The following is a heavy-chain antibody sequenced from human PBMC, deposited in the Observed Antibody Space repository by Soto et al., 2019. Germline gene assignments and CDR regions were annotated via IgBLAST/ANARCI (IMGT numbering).Heavy chain of an antibody. J-gene: IGHJ6*03. D-gene: IGHD4-17*01. CDR1: GGSISSYY. CDR3: ARAPVTPGYSYYYMDV. CDR2: IYDSGST. V-gene: IGHV4-59*01. Sequence: SETLSLTCTVSGGSISSYYWNWIRQPPGKGLEWIGYIYDSGSTNYNPSLKSRVTISVDTSKNQFSLKLSSVTAADTAVYYCARAPVTPGYSYYYMDVWGKGTTVTVSS.